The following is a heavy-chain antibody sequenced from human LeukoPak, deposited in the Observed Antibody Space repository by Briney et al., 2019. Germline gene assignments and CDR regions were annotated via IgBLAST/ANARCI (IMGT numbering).Heavy chain of an antibody. CDR1: GFTFSSYS. J-gene: IGHJ4*02. CDR2: INTGSSTM. CDR3: ARDSMVRGVLSSIY. D-gene: IGHD3-10*01. V-gene: IGHV3-48*04. Sequence: GGSLRLSCAASGFTFSSYSMNWVRQAPGKGLEWVSYINTGSSTMYYADSVKGRFTISRDNAKNSLYLQMNSLRAEDTAVYYCARDSMVRGVLSSIYWGQGTLVTVSS.